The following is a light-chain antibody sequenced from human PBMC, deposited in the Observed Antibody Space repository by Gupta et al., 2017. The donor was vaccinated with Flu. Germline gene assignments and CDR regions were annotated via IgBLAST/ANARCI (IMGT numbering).Light chain of an antibody. CDR1: SSDVGSYNL. CDR3: CSYAGSSTPVV. J-gene: IGLJ2*01. Sequence: QSALTQPPSVSGLPGQSITISCTGTSSDVGSYNLVSWYQQHQGKAPKLMIYEGSKRPSGVSNRFSGSKSGNTASLTISGLHAEDEADYYCCSYAGSSTPVVFGGGTKLTVL. CDR2: EGS. V-gene: IGLV2-23*01.